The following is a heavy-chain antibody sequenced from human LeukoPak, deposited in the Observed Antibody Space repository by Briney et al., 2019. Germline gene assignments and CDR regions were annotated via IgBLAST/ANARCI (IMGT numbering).Heavy chain of an antibody. V-gene: IGHV1-2*02. CDR3: ARLLPNYYDSSVFRDY. D-gene: IGHD3-22*01. CDR2: INPNSGGT. CDR1: GYTFTGYY. Sequence: GASVKVSCTASGYTFTGYYMHWVRQAPGQGLEWMGWINPNSGGTNYAQKFQGRVTMTRDTSISTAYMELSRLRSEDTAVYYCARLLPNYYDSSVFRDYWGQGTLVTVSS. J-gene: IGHJ4*02.